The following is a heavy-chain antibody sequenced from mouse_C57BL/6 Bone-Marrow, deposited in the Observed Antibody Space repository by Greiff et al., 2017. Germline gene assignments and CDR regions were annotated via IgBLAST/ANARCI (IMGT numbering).Heavy chain of an antibody. J-gene: IGHJ4*01. CDR2: INPKYGTT. D-gene: IGHD2-2*01. CDR3: ARGYGYDYAMDY. V-gene: IGHV1-39*01. Sequence: EVQLQQSGPELVQPGASVKISCKASGYSFTDYNMNWVKQSTGKSLEWIGVINPKYGTTSYHQKFKGKATLTVDQSSSTAYMQLNSLTSEDSAVYYCARGYGYDYAMDYWGQGTSVTVSS. CDR1: GYSFTDYN.